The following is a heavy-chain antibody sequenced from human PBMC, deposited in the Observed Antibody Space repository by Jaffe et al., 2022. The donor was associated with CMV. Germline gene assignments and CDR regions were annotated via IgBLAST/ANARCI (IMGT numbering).Heavy chain of an antibody. J-gene: IGHJ4*02. D-gene: IGHD6-13*01. Sequence: QVQLQQWGAGLLKPSETLSLTCAVYGGSFSGYYWSWIRQPPGKGLEWIGEINHSGSTNYNPSLKSRVTISVDTSKNQFSLKLSSVTAADTAVYYCARGRFWPRIAALEAKLYYFDYWGQGTLVTVSS. CDR1: GGSFSGYY. CDR3: ARGRFWPRIAALEAKLYYFDY. V-gene: IGHV4-34*01. CDR2: INHSGST.